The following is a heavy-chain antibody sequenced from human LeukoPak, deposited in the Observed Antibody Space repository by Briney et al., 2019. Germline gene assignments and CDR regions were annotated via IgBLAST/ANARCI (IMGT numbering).Heavy chain of an antibody. D-gene: IGHD2-2*01. CDR2: ISYDGSNK. J-gene: IGHJ3*02. CDR1: GFTFSSYG. Sequence: GRSLRLSCAASGFTFSSYGMHWVRQAPGKGLEWVAVISYDGSNKYYADSVKGRFTISRDNSKNTLYLQMNSLRAEDTVVYYCAKDLTVVPAAMRYDAFDIWGQGTMVTVSS. CDR3: AKDLTVVPAAMRYDAFDI. V-gene: IGHV3-30*18.